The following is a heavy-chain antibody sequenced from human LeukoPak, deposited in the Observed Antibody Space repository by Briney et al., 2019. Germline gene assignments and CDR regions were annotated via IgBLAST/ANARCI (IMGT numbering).Heavy chain of an antibody. Sequence: GGSLRLSCAASGFTFSSYAMSWVRQAPGKGLEWVSAISGSGGSTYYADSVKGRFTISRDNSKNTLYLQMNILRAEDTAVYYCAIDYGDYDNYFDYWGQGALVTVSS. J-gene: IGHJ4*02. CDR2: ISGSGGST. D-gene: IGHD4-17*01. CDR1: GFTFSSYA. V-gene: IGHV3-23*01. CDR3: AIDYGDYDNYFDY.